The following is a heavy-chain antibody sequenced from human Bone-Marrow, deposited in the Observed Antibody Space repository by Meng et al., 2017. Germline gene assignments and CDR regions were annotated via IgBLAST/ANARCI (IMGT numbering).Heavy chain of an antibody. D-gene: IGHD5-12*01. Sequence: SVKVSCKAPGNSFSTYSIAWVRQAPGQGLEWMGRIIPIFGTTTYAQRFQGRLTFTADRSTTTAYMDLSSLTSDDTAVYYCAREVGLLAATMPTAGGHFDYWGQGARVTVSS. CDR1: GNSFSTYS. CDR3: AREVGLLAATMPTAGGHFDY. V-gene: IGHV1-69*13. CDR2: IIPIFGTT. J-gene: IGHJ4*02.